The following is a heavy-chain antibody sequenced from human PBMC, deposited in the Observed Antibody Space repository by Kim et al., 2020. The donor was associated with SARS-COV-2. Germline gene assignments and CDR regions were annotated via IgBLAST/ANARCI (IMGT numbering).Heavy chain of an antibody. Sequence: SETLSLTCTVSGGSISSSSYYWGWIRQPPGKGLEWIGSIYYSGSTYYNPSLKSRVTISVDTSKNQFSLKLSSVTAADTAVYYCARGGAYDSSGDYFDYWGQGTLVTVSS. CDR3: ARGGAYDSSGDYFDY. D-gene: IGHD3-22*01. J-gene: IGHJ4*02. CDR2: IYYSGST. V-gene: IGHV4-39*01. CDR1: GGSISSSSYY.